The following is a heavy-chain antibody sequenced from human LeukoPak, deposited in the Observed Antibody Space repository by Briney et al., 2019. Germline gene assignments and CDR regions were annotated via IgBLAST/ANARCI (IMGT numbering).Heavy chain of an antibody. CDR1: GDTFSSYT. J-gene: IGHJ4*02. CDR3: ARDQSGGAAAEFDY. Sequence: SVKVSCKASGDTFSSYTISWVRQAPGQGLEWMGRIIPILGIANYAQKFQGRVTITADKSTSTAYMELSSLRSEDTAVYYCARDQSGGAAAEFDYWGQGTLVTVSS. V-gene: IGHV1-69*04. D-gene: IGHD6-13*01. CDR2: IIPILGIA.